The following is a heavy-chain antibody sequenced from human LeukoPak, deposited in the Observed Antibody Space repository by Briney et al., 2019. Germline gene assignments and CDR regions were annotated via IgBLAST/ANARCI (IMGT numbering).Heavy chain of an antibody. D-gene: IGHD6-13*01. CDR1: GFTFSSYA. CDR3: AKGGIAAAADLEYFQH. Sequence: GRSLRLSCAASGFTFSSYAMHWVRQAPGKGLEWVAVISYDGSNKYYADSVKGRFTISRDNSKNTLYLQMNSLRAEDTAVYYCAKGGIAAAADLEYFQHWGQGTLVTVSS. J-gene: IGHJ1*01. V-gene: IGHV3-30-3*01. CDR2: ISYDGSNK.